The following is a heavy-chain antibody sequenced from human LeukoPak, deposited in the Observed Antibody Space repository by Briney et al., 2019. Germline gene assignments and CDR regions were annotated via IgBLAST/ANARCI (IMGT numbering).Heavy chain of an antibody. D-gene: IGHD5-18*01. CDR1: GFTVSSNY. Sequence: GGSLRLSCAASGFTVSSNYMSWVRQAPGKGLEWVSVIYSGGSTYYADSVKGRFTISRDNSKNTLYLQMNSLRAEDTAVYYCARGDADTAMVFYWGQGTLVTVSS. CDR3: ARGDADTAMVFY. J-gene: IGHJ4*02. CDR2: IYSGGST. V-gene: IGHV3-66*01.